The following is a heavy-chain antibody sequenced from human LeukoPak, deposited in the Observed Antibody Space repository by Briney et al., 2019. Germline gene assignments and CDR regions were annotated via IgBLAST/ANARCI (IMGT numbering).Heavy chain of an antibody. D-gene: IGHD1-26*01. CDR2: IYYSGST. V-gene: IGHV4-59*01. CDR3: ARDQGSIVGALDY. Sequence: SETLSLTCTVCGGSISSYYWIWIRQPPGKGLEWIWYIYYSGSTNYNPSLNSRVTISVDTSKNQFSLKLSSVTAADTAVYYCARDQGSIVGALDYWGQGTLVTVSS. J-gene: IGHJ4*02. CDR1: GGSISSYY.